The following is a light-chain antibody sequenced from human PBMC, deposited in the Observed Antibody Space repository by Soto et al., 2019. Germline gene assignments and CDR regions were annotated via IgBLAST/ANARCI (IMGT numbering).Light chain of an antibody. CDR3: SSYTRSSPRV. J-gene: IGLJ1*01. V-gene: IGLV2-14*03. CDR1: SSDVGAYDY. Sequence: QLVLTQPASVSGSPGQSITISCTGTSSDVGAYDYVSWYQQQPDKAPKLRIYEVSNRPSGVSNRFSGSKSVNTATLTISGLQAEDEADYYCSSYTRSSPRVFGTGTKLTVL. CDR2: EVS.